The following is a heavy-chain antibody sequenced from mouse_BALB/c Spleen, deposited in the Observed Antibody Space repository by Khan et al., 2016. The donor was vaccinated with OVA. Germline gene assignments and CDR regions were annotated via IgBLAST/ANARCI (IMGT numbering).Heavy chain of an antibody. Sequence: VQLQQSGAELARPGASVKLSCKASGYIFTDYNIYWMRQRTGQGLEWIGEIYPGSDNTYYNERFKGKATLTVDKSSSTAYMHLSSLTSEDSAVXCCTREGAAWFAYWGQGTLVTVSA. J-gene: IGHJ3*01. CDR1: GYIFTDYN. V-gene: IGHV1-77*01. CDR3: TREGAAWFAY. CDR2: IYPGSDNT.